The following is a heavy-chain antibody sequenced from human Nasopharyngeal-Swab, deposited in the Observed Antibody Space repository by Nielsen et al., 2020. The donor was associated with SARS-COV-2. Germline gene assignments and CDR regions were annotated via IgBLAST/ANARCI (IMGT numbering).Heavy chain of an antibody. Sequence: GSLRLSCAAYGGSFSGYYWSWIRQPPGKGLEWIGEINHSGSTNYNPSLKSRVTISVDTSKNQFSLKLSSVTAADTAVYYCARRPRGVIISLPGPVRFDPWGQGTLVTVSS. CDR1: GGSFSGYY. J-gene: IGHJ5*02. CDR2: INHSGST. V-gene: IGHV4-34*01. D-gene: IGHD3-10*01. CDR3: ARRPRGVIISLPGPVRFDP.